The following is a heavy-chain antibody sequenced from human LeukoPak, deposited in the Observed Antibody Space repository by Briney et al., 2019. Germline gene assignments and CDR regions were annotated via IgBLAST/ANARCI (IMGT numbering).Heavy chain of an antibody. CDR3: ASGYCSGGSCLDAFDI. Sequence: SVKVSCKASGYTFTGYYMHWVRQAPGQGLGWMGRIIPILGIANYAQKFQGRVTITADKSTSTAYMELSSLRSEDTAVYYCASGYCSGGSCLDAFDIWGQGTMVTVSS. J-gene: IGHJ3*02. CDR1: GYTFTGYY. D-gene: IGHD2-15*01. CDR2: IIPILGIA. V-gene: IGHV1-69*02.